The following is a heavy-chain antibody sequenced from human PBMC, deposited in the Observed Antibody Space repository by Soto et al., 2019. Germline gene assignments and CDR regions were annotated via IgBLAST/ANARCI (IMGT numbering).Heavy chain of an antibody. J-gene: IGHJ3*02. Sequence: PSETLSLTCTVSGGSISSGGYYWSWIRQHPGKGLEWIGYIYHSGSTYYNPSLKSRVTISVDRSKNQFSLKLSSVTAADTAVYYCARGSGVVCSGGSCSGAFDIWGQGTMVTVSS. CDR3: ARGSGVVCSGGSCSGAFDI. D-gene: IGHD2-15*01. CDR2: IYHSGST. V-gene: IGHV4-30-2*01. CDR1: GGSISSGGYY.